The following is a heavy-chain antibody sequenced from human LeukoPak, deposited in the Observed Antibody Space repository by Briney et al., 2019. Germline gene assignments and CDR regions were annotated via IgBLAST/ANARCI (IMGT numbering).Heavy chain of an antibody. CDR1: GFTFSSYG. CDR3: AKVPHGDYAVDY. V-gene: IGHV3-30*18. CDR2: ISYDGSNK. D-gene: IGHD4-17*01. Sequence: GGSLRLSCAASGFTFSSYGMHWVRQAPGKGLEWVAVISYDGSNKYYADSVKGRFTISRDNSKNTLYLQMNSLRAEDTAVYYCAKVPHGDYAVDYWGQGTQVTVSS. J-gene: IGHJ4*02.